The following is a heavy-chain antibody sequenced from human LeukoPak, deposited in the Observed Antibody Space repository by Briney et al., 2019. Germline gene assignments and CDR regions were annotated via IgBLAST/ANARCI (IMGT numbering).Heavy chain of an antibody. CDR3: ARATAAPWDFDY. Sequence: SETLSLTCAVSGGSISSYYWSWIRQPPGKGLEWIGYIYYSGSTNYNPSLKSRVTISVDTSKNQFSLKLSSVTAADTAVYYCARATAAPWDFDYWGQGTLVTVSS. D-gene: IGHD1-26*01. CDR1: GGSISSYY. V-gene: IGHV4-59*08. CDR2: IYYSGST. J-gene: IGHJ4*02.